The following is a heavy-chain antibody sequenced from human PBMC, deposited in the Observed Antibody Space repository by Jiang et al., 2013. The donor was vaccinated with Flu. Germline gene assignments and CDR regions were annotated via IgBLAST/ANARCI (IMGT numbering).Heavy chain of an antibody. CDR2: IRTKPKGSAT. CDR1: GITFSGAT. V-gene: IGHV3-73*02. J-gene: IGHJ4*02. D-gene: IGHD4-17*01. Sequence: QLVESGGALVQPGGSLKLSCAASGITFSGATMHWVRQASGKGLEWVGRIRTKPKGSATNYAASLKGRFTISRDDSKNTAYLQMNDLRTEDTAVYYCRSPFDYGEHWGQGTLVTVSS. CDR3: RSPFDYGEH.